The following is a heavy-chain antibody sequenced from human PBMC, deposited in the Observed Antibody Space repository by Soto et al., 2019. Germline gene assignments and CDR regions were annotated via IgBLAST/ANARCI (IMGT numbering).Heavy chain of an antibody. CDR3: ARALTYYYDIDY. J-gene: IGHJ4*02. Sequence: GGSLRLSCAASGFTFSSYWMHWVRQAPGKGLVWVSRINSDGSRTTYADSVKGRFTISRDNAKNMLHLQMNSLRAEDTAVYYCARALTYYYDIDYWGQGTLVIVSS. CDR1: GFTFSSYW. V-gene: IGHV3-74*01. CDR2: INSDGSRT. D-gene: IGHD3-22*01.